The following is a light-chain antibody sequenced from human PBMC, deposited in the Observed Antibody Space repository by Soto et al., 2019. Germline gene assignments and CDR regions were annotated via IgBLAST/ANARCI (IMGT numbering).Light chain of an antibody. CDR2: AAS. CDR3: QQYKKGPLT. Sequence: IVMTQSAATLSVSPGERVTLSCRASQSLXSFFDWYQQKPGLAPRILXYAASTRATAGPARLSGSGSGTEFTLIVSSLHSEDFAIYYCQQYKKGPLTFGGGTKVDIK. CDR1: QSLXSF. V-gene: IGKV3-15*01. J-gene: IGKJ4*02.